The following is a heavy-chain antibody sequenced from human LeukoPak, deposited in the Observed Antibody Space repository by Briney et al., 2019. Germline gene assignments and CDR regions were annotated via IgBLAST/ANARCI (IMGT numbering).Heavy chain of an antibody. CDR3: AKDGKWLRFPDY. D-gene: IGHD5-12*01. J-gene: IGHJ4*02. V-gene: IGHV3-30*18. Sequence: PGGSLRLSCAASGFTFSSYGMHWVRQAPGKGLEWVAVISYDGSNKYYADSVKGRFTISRDNSKNTLYLQMSSLRAEDTAVYYCAKDGKWLRFPDYWGQGTLVTVSS. CDR1: GFTFSSYG. CDR2: ISYDGSNK.